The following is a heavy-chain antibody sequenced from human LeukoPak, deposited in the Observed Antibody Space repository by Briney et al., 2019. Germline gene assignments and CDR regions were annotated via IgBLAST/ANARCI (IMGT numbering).Heavy chain of an antibody. D-gene: IGHD3-9*01. Sequence: SETLSLTCTVSGXSISSSSYYWVWLRQPPGKGLEWIASSYYTGSTYYNPSLESRVTMSVDTSKNQFSLKLTSVSAADTAVYYCARTARTSGHYDILTGPFDNWDQGILVIVSS. CDR2: SYYTGST. J-gene: IGHJ4*02. CDR3: ARTARTSGHYDILTGPFDN. V-gene: IGHV4-39*01. CDR1: GXSISSSSYY.